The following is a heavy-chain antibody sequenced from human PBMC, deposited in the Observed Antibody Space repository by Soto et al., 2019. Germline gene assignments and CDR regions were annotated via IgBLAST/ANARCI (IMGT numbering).Heavy chain of an antibody. D-gene: IGHD3-22*01. CDR1: GFTFSEHN. V-gene: IGHV3-11*05. Sequence: PGGSLRLSCVASGFTFSEHNMTWIRQAPGKGLEWISSMTGFRRYIEYADSVKGRFTISRDNAKNSLYLQMNSLRAEDTAVYYCARGGSEYDSRGYYHSFDHWGQGTQVTVSS. J-gene: IGHJ4*02. CDR2: MTGFRRYI. CDR3: ARGGSEYDSRGYYHSFDH.